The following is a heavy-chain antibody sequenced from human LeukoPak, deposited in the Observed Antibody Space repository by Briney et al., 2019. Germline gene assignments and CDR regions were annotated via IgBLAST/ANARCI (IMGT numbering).Heavy chain of an antibody. J-gene: IGHJ3*02. CDR3: ARANYGEGPWATKAIHDAFDI. CDR2: INPNSGGT. D-gene: IGHD4-17*01. V-gene: IGHV1-2*02. Sequence: GASVKVSCKASGYTFTGYYMHWVRQAPGQGLEWMGWINPNSGGTNYAQKFQGRVTMTRDTSISTAYMELSRLRSDDTAVYYCARANYGEGPWATKAIHDAFDIWGQGTMVTVSS. CDR1: GYTFTGYY.